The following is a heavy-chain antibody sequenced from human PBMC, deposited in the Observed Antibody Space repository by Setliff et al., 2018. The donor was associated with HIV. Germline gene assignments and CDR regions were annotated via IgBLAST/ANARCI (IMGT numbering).Heavy chain of an antibody. CDR3: AKSLRVEMFGVVTTYGMDV. V-gene: IGHV4-39*02. Sequence: PSETLSLTCTVSGASISSSHYYWVWIRQPPGKGLEWIGTTYFSGSTYYNPSLRSRVTMSVDTSENHFSLKLGSVTAADTAIYYCAKSLRVEMFGVVTTYGMDVWGQGTTVTVSS. J-gene: IGHJ6*02. CDR1: GASISSSHYY. D-gene: IGHD3-3*01. CDR2: TYFSGST.